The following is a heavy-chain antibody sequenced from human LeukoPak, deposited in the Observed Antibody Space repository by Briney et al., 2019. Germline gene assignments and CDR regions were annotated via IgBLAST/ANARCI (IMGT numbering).Heavy chain of an antibody. Sequence: GGSLRLSCAASGFTFSSYSMNWVRQAPGKGLEWVSSISSSSSYIYYADSVKARFTISRDNAKNSLYLQMNSLRAEDTAVYYCARDLYKHSQEGPPNYYFDYWGQGTLVTVSS. J-gene: IGHJ4*02. CDR2: ISSSSSYI. V-gene: IGHV3-21*01. CDR3: ARDLYKHSQEGPPNYYFDY. D-gene: IGHD1-14*01. CDR1: GFTFSSYS.